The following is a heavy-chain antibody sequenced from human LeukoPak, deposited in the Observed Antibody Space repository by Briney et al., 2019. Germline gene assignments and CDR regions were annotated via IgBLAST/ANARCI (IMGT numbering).Heavy chain of an antibody. V-gene: IGHV3-11*01. Sequence: GGSLRLSCAASGFTFSDYYMSWIRQAPGKGLEWVSYTSASGSIIYYADSVKGRSTISRDNAKNSLYLQMNSLRVEDTAVYHCARAATSFDYWGQGTLVTVSS. CDR1: GFTFSDYY. J-gene: IGHJ4*02. CDR3: ARAATSFDY. CDR2: TSASGSII. D-gene: IGHD5-12*01.